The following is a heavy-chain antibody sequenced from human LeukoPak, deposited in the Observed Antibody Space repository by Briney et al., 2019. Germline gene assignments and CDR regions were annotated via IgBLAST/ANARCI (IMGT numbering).Heavy chain of an antibody. CDR3: VKGGWVHLLDY. J-gene: IGHJ4*02. CDR2: IKHDGSDQ. Sequence: PGGSLRLSCAASGFTFRSYWMTWVRQAPGKGLEWVANIKHDGSDQYYVDSVKGRFTISRDNAKSSLYLQMSSLRAEDTAVHYCVKGGWVHLLDYWGQGTLVTVSS. D-gene: IGHD1-1*01. CDR1: GFTFRSYW. V-gene: IGHV3-7*01.